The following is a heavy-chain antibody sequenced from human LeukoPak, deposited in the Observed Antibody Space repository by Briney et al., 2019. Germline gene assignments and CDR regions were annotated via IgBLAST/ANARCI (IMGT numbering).Heavy chain of an antibody. Sequence: PGGSLRLSCAASGFTFGSYGMHWVRQAPGKGLEWVAVISYDGSNKDYADSVKGRFTISRDNSKNTLYLQINSLRAEDTAVYYCAKYSSSSNYYYGMDVWGQGTTVTVSS. CDR3: AKYSSSSNYYYGMDV. V-gene: IGHV3-30*18. J-gene: IGHJ6*02. CDR1: GFTFGSYG. D-gene: IGHD6-13*01. CDR2: ISYDGSNK.